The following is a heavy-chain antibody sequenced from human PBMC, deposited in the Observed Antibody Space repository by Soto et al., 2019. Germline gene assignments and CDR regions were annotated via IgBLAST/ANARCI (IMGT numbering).Heavy chain of an antibody. V-gene: IGHV4-39*01. CDR3: ARQAAYDSGLGKSVDSDY. CDR1: GGSISSNSYY. Sequence: SETLSLTCTVSGGSISSNSYYWDWLRQPPGKGLEWIGSMYYSGATYHNPSLKSRVTISVNTSKNQFSLHLSSVTAADTAVYYCARQAAYDSGLGKSVDSDYWGQGTLVTVS. J-gene: IGHJ4*02. D-gene: IGHD3-16*01. CDR2: MYYSGAT.